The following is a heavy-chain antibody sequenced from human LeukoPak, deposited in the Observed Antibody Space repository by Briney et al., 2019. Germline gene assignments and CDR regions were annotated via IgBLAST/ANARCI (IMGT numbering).Heavy chain of an antibody. D-gene: IGHD3-10*01. CDR2: IYHSGST. Sequence: PSETLSPTCSVSGASLSSSAYYWSWVRQHPGKGLEWIGYIYHSGSTYCNPSLRGRGTISIDTSKNQFSLRLSSVTAADTAVYYCARAAYDSGSSAFDYWGQGTLVSVSS. CDR3: ARAAYDSGSSAFDY. J-gene: IGHJ4*02. V-gene: IGHV4-31*03. CDR1: GASLSSSAYY.